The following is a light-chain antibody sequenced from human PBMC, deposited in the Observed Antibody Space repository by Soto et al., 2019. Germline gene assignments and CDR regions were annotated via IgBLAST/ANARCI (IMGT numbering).Light chain of an antibody. CDR2: RNS. Sequence: QSVLTQPPSASGTPGQWVTISCSGGSSNIGTNHVYWYQHLPGAAPKLLIYRNSLRPSGVPDRFSGSKSGSSATLGITGLQTGDEADYYCGTWDSSLRAVVFGGGTQLTVL. J-gene: IGLJ2*01. CDR3: GTWDSSLRAVV. CDR1: SSNIGTNH. V-gene: IGLV1-47*01.